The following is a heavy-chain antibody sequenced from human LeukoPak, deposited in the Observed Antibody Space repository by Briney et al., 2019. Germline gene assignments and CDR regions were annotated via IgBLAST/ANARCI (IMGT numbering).Heavy chain of an antibody. CDR1: GFIFDEYA. CDR3: AKAISGNYGHFDY. V-gene: IGHV3-9*01. CDR2: ISWNSDSV. J-gene: IGHJ4*02. Sequence: GRSLRLSCAASGFIFDEYAIHWVRQAPGKGLDWASGISWNSDSVGYADSVKGRFTISRDNVKNSLYLQMNSLRPEDTALYYCAKAISGNYGHFDYWGQGTLVAVSS. D-gene: IGHD1-26*01.